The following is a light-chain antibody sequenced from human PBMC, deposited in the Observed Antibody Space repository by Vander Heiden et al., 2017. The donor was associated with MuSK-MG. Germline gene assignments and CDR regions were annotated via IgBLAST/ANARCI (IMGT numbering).Light chain of an antibody. Sequence: SYELTQPPSVSVSPGQTARIPCSGDALPKQYAYWYQQKPGQAPVLVIYKDSERPSGIPERFSGSSSGTTVTLTISGVQAEDEADYYCQSADSSGTPVVFGGGTKVTVL. CDR2: KDS. CDR1: ALPKQY. J-gene: IGLJ2*01. V-gene: IGLV3-25*03. CDR3: QSADSSGTPVV.